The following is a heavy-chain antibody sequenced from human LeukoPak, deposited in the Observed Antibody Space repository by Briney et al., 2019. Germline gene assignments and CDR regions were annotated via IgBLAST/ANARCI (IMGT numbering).Heavy chain of an antibody. J-gene: IGHJ5*02. CDR3: ARVKGSSWPLGWFDP. CDR1: GFTFSSYW. D-gene: IGHD6-13*01. V-gene: IGHV3-74*01. Sequence: GGSLRLSCAASGFTFSSYWMHWVRQAPGKGLVWVSRINPAGNITQYADSVKGRFTISRDNAKNSLYLQMNSLRAEDTAVYYCARVKGSSWPLGWFDPWGQGTLVTVSS. CDR2: INPAGNIT.